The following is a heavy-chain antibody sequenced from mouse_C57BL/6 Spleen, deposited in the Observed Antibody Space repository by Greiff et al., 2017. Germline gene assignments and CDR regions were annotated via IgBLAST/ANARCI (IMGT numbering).Heavy chain of an antibody. V-gene: IGHV1-15*01. CDR1: GYTFTDYE. Sequence: QVHVKQSGAELVRPGASVTLSCKASGYTFTDYEMHWVKQTPVHGLEWIGAIDPETGGTAYNQKFKGKAILTADKSSSTAYMELRSLTSEDSSVYYCTRRRWGGYFDYWGQGTTLTVSS. D-gene: IGHD2-3*01. J-gene: IGHJ2*01. CDR2: IDPETGGT. CDR3: TRRRWGGYFDY.